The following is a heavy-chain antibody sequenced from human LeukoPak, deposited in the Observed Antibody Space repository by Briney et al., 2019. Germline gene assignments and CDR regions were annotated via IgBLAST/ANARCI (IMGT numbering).Heavy chain of an antibody. CDR1: GGSISSSSYY. CDR3: ARDLWFGAGRVFDI. CDR2: IYYSGST. J-gene: IGHJ3*02. D-gene: IGHD3-10*01. Sequence: NPSETLSLTCTVSGGSISSSSYYWGWIRQPPGKGLEWIGSIYYSGSTYYNPSLKSRVTISVDTSKNQFSLKLSSVTAADTAVYYCARDLWFGAGRVFDIWGQGTMVTVSS. V-gene: IGHV4-39*07.